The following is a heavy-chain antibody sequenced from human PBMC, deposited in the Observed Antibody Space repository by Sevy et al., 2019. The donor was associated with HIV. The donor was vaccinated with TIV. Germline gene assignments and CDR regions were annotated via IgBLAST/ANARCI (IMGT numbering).Heavy chain of an antibody. J-gene: IGHJ4*02. D-gene: IGHD2-2*01. CDR3: PRVGLGDCSGTNCSPNDY. V-gene: IGHV3-21*01. Sequence: GGSLRLSCAASGFIFSGYTMNWVRQAPGKGLEWVSSISSGSSFIYYADSLQGRFIISRDNARKSLYLKMNNLRVEETAVYYCPRVGLGDCSGTNCSPNDYWGQGTLVTVSS. CDR1: GFIFSGYT. CDR2: ISSGSSFI.